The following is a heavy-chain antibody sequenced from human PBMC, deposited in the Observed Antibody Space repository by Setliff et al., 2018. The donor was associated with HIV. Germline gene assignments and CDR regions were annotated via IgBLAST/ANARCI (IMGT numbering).Heavy chain of an antibody. V-gene: IGHV3-74*01. J-gene: IGHJ4*02. D-gene: IGHD3-10*01. CDR1: GFTFSRDW. Sequence: GESLKISCAASGFTFSRDWMLWVRQPPGKGLVWVARTNSDGSSTSHADSVKGRFTISKDNAKSTLYLQMNGLRADDTAVYYCAKGTSYGSGLFDYWGQGTLVTVSS. CDR2: TNSDGSST. CDR3: AKGTSYGSGLFDY.